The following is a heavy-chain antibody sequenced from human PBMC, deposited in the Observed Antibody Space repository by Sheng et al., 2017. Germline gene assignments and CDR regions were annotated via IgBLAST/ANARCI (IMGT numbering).Heavy chain of an antibody. V-gene: IGHV3-23*04. CDR3: AKTPYCGGDCYPGGEDYYMDV. CDR1: AFTFSSYG. J-gene: IGHJ6*03. CDR2: ISGSGLST. D-gene: IGHD2-21*01. Sequence: EVQLVESGGGLVQPGGTLRLSCAASAFTFSSYGMSWVRQAPGKGLEWVSSISGSGLSTYYAASVKGRFTISRDNSKNTLYLQMNSLRAEDTAIYYCAKTPYCGGDCYPGGEDYYMDVWGKGTTVTVSS.